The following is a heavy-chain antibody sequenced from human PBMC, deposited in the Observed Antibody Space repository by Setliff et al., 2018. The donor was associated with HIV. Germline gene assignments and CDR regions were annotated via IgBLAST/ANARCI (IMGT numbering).Heavy chain of an antibody. J-gene: IGHJ4*02. CDR2: IPHNGGT. CDR1: GYSIGSGSF. CDR3: ARGRKKTLAVSGTRYFDF. V-gene: IGHV4-38-2*01. Sequence: SETLSLTCAVSGYSIGSGSFWGWIRQPPGKGLEWIATIPHNGGTYYNPDPSLTGRVTISVDTSKNQFSLKLTSVTAADMGVYYCARGRKKTLAVSGTRYFDFWGQGTLVTVSS. D-gene: IGHD6-19*01.